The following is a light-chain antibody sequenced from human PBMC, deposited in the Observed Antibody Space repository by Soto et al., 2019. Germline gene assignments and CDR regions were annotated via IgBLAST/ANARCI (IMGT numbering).Light chain of an antibody. V-gene: IGLV1-44*01. CDR2: SNN. CDR3: AAWDDSLNGRYV. CDR1: SSRIGSNT. J-gene: IGLJ1*01. Sequence: QPVLTQPPSATGTPGQRVTISCSGSSSRIGSNTVNWYQQLPGTAPKLLIYSNNQRPSGVPDRFSGSKSGTSASLAISGLQSEDEADYYCAAWDDSLNGRYVFGTGTKVTVL.